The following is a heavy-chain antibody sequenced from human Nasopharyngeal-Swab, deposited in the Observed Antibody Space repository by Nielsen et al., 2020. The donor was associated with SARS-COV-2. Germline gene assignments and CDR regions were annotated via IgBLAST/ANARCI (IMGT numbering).Heavy chain of an antibody. Sequence: SGPTLVKPTQTLTLTCTFSGFSLSTSAMCVSWIRQPPGKALEWLALIDWDDDKYYSTSLKTRLTISKDTSKNQVVLTMTNMDPVDTATYYCARMAAMDNYYYGMDVWGQGTTVTVSS. J-gene: IGHJ6*02. D-gene: IGHD5-18*01. V-gene: IGHV2-70*01. CDR2: IDWDDDK. CDR1: GFSLSTSAMC. CDR3: ARMAAMDNYYYGMDV.